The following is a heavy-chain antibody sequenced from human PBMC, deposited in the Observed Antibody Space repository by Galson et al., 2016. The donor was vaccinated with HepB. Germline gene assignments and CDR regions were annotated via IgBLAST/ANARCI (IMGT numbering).Heavy chain of an antibody. CDR1: GFTFSSCW. CDR2: IKQDGSEK. Sequence: SLRLSCAASGFTFSSCWMTWVRQAPGKGLEWVANIKQDGSEKYYVDSVKGRFTISRDNAKNSLYLQMNSLRAEDTAVYYCARALSSGWYWYFDLWGRGTLVTV. D-gene: IGHD6-19*01. CDR3: ARALSSGWYWYFDL. V-gene: IGHV3-7*01. J-gene: IGHJ2*01.